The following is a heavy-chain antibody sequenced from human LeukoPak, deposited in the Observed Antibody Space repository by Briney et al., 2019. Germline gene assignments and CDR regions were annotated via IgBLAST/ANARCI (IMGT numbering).Heavy chain of an antibody. CDR2: ISSSSSYI. D-gene: IGHD4-17*01. J-gene: IGHJ5*02. CDR1: GFTFSSYW. V-gene: IGHV3-21*01. CDR3: ARQPRQNGLTTVTVWFDP. Sequence: PGGSLRLSCAASGFTFSSYWMHWVREAPGKVLEWVSSISSSSSYIYYADSVKGRFIISRDNAKNSLYLQMNSLRAEDTAVYYCARQPRQNGLTTVTVWFDPWGQGTLVTVSS.